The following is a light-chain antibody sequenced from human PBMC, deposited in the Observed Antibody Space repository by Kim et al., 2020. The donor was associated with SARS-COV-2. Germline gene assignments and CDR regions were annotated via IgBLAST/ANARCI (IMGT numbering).Light chain of an antibody. CDR1: SSDVGGYNY. J-gene: IGLJ2*01. V-gene: IGLV2-14*03. CDR3: SSYTGSGTLV. CDR2: DVS. Sequence: GQSHTMSCTGTSSDVGGYNYVSWYQQYPGKVPKLLIYDVSNRPAGVSNRFSGTKSGNTASLTISGLQAEDEADYYCSSYTGSGTLVFGGGTKLTVL.